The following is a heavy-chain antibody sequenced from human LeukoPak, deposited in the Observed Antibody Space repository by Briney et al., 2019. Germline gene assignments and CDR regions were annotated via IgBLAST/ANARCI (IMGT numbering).Heavy chain of an antibody. Sequence: SVKASCMASGGTLSSNAISWVRPPHGEGLEWMGRIILLVGIANYAQKFRGRVTFTADKSTSTAYMKLRSLRSEDTAVYYCARDLYRENPYSSGRYDPDFDYWGQGTLVTVSS. D-gene: IGHD6-19*01. CDR1: GGTLSSNA. J-gene: IGHJ4*02. CDR2: IILLVGIA. V-gene: IGHV1-69*04. CDR3: ARDLYRENPYSSGRYDPDFDY.